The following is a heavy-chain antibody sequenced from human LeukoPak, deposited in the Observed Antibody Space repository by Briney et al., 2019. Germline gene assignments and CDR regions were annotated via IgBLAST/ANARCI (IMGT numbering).Heavy chain of an antibody. V-gene: IGHV4-39*07. CDR2: IYYSGST. CDR1: GGSISSSSYY. Sequence: SETLSLTCTVSGGSISSSSYYWGWIRQPPGKGLEWIGSIYYSGSTYYNPSLKSRVTISVDTSKNQFSLKLSSVTAADTAVYYCARVYGDYGGGFVDYWGQGTLVTVSS. CDR3: ARVYGDYGGGFVDY. J-gene: IGHJ4*02. D-gene: IGHD4-17*01.